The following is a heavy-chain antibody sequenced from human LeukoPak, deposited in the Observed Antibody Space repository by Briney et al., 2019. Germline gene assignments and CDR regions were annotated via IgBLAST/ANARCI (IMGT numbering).Heavy chain of an antibody. CDR3: ARHSQYQLLYFDY. J-gene: IGHJ4*02. CDR2: INYGGST. CDR1: GGSISSYY. V-gene: IGHV4-59*08. D-gene: IGHD2-2*01. Sequence: SETLSLTCTVSGGSISSYYWSWIRQPPGKGLEWIGYINYGGSTNYNPSLKSRLTISVDTSKNQFSLKLASVTAADTAVYYCARHSQYQLLYFDYWGQGTLVTVSS.